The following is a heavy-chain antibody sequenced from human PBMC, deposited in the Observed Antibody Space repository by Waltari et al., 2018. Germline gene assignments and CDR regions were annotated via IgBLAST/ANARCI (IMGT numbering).Heavy chain of an antibody. Sequence: QVQLMQSGAEVKKPGDSVQVSCQASGYNFRSYDINWVRRAAGQGLEWMGWMNPSNGNADYAHKFRGRLTFTRDASMNTAHMELSSLTSDDTAEYFCARAYFGSASYPFDSWGQGALVTVSS. D-gene: IGHD3-10*01. CDR2: MNPSNGNA. J-gene: IGHJ4*02. CDR1: GYNFRSYD. CDR3: ARAYFGSASYPFDS. V-gene: IGHV1-8*03.